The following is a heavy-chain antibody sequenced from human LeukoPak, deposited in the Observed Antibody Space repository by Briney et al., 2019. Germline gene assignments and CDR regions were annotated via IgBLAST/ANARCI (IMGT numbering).Heavy chain of an antibody. J-gene: IGHJ4*02. Sequence: PSETLSLTCTVSGGSISSYYWSWIRQPPGKGLEWIGYIYYSGSTNYNPSLKSRVTISVDTSKNQFSLKLSSVTAADTAVYYCARWIRSSTSGIFDYWGQGTLVTVSS. CDR3: ARWIRSSTSGIFDY. CDR1: GGSISSYY. V-gene: IGHV4-59*01. CDR2: IYYSGST. D-gene: IGHD2-2*01.